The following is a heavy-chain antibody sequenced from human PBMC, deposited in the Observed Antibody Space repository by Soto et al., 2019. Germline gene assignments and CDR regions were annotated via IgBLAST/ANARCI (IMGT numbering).Heavy chain of an antibody. J-gene: IGHJ4*02. CDR1: GFTFSSYS. D-gene: IGHD6-13*01. CDR3: AREPAAGDY. V-gene: IGHV3-48*01. Sequence: EVQLVESGGGLVQPGGSLRLSCAASGFTFSSYSMNWVRQAPGKGLEWVSYISSSSSTIYYADSVKGRFTISRDNAKNSLYLQMNSRRAEDTAVYYCAREPAAGDYWGQGTLVTVSS. CDR2: ISSSSSTI.